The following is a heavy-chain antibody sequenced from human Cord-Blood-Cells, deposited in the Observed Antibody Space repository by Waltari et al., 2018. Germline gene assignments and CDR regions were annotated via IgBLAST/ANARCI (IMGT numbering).Heavy chain of an antibody. CDR2: FEPEDGET. J-gene: IGHJ4*02. CDR3: ATNLFPLRFLEWLGTL. Sequence: QVQLVQSGAEVKKPGASVKVSCKVSGYTLTELSMHWVRQAPGKGLEWMGWFEPEDGETIYAQKFQGRVTMTEDTSTDTAYMELSSLRSEDTAVYYCATNLFPLRFLEWLGTLWGQGTLVTVSS. V-gene: IGHV1-24*01. CDR1: GYTLTELS. D-gene: IGHD3-3*01.